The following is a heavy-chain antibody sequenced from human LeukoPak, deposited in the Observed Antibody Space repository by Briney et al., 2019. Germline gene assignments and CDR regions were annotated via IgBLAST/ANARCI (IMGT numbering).Heavy chain of an antibody. CDR2: ISAYNGNT. J-gene: IGHJ5*01. CDR3: AMGYYDYVWGSYRPGAWFDP. Sequence: ASVNVSCKASGYTFTSYGISWVRQAPGQGVEWMGWISAYNGNTNYAQKLQGRVTITTETSTSKAYMELRSLRSDDTAVYYCAMGYYDYVWGSYRPGAWFDPWGQGTLVTVSS. V-gene: IGHV1-18*01. D-gene: IGHD3-16*02. CDR1: GYTFTSYG.